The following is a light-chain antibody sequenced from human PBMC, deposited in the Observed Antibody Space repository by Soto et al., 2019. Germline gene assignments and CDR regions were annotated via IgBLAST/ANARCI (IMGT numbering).Light chain of an antibody. CDR2: KAS. CDR1: QSITGW. J-gene: IGKJ1*01. Sequence: DIQMTQSPSTLSASVGDRVTITCRASQSITGWLAWYQQKPGKAPKLLIYKASTLKSGVPSRFSGSGSGTEFTLTISSLQPEDFATYYCQQSYSTPRTFGQGTKVDI. CDR3: QQSYSTPRT. V-gene: IGKV1-5*03.